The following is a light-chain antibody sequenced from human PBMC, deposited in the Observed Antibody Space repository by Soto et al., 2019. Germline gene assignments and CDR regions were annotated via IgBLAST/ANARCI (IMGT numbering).Light chain of an antibody. CDR3: QQYRMSPNT. CDR2: GAS. CDR1: QSVNSNY. Sequence: DIVLTQSPGTLSLSPGERATLSCRASQSVNSNYLAWYQQTTGQDPRLIIYGASTRATGIPDRFSGSGSGTDFSLTIRGLKPEDFAVYYCQQYRMSPNTFGQGTRREIK. J-gene: IGKJ5*01. V-gene: IGKV3-20*01.